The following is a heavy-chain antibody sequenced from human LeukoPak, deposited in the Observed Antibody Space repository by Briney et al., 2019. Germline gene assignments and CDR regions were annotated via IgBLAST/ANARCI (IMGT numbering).Heavy chain of an antibody. J-gene: IGHJ4*02. CDR3: AKSVGGTGDPVDY. CDR1: GFTFSSYA. CDR2: ISGRGGST. D-gene: IGHD6-19*01. V-gene: IGHV3-23*01. Sequence: PGGSLRLSCAASGFTFSSYAMSWVRQAPGKGLEWVSNISGRGGSTYYADSVKGRFTISRDNSKNTLYLQMNSLRAEDTAVYYCAKSVGGTGDPVDYWGQGTLVTVSS.